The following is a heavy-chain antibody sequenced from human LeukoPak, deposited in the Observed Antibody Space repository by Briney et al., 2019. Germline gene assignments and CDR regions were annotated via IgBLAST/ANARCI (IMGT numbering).Heavy chain of an antibody. J-gene: IGHJ4*02. CDR3: ASGGLSGEDY. CDR1: GGSISSGGYY. Sequence: SETLSLTCTVSGGSISSGGYYWSWIRQHPGKGLEWIGYIYYSGSTYYNPSLKSRVTISVDTSKNQFSLKLSSVTAAVTAVYYCASGGLSGEDYWGQGTLVTVSS. V-gene: IGHV4-31*03. D-gene: IGHD1-14*01. CDR2: IYYSGST.